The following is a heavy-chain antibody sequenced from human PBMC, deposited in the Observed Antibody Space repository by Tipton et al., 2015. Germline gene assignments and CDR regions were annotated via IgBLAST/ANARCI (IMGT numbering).Heavy chain of an antibody. CDR1: GGSISSDY. CDR2: INHGGSS. D-gene: IGHD6-13*01. V-gene: IGHV4-34*01. CDR3: ARGAGNSSTWDFDY. Sequence: TLSLTCTVSGGSISSDYWSWIRQTPGKGLEWIGEINHGGSSNYKTSLNSRVSVSADTSKNQFSLRVSSVTAADTAVYYCARGAGNSSTWDFDYWGQGSLVTVSS. J-gene: IGHJ4*02.